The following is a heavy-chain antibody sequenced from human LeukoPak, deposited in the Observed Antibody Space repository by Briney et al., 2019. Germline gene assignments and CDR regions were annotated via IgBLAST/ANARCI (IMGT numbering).Heavy chain of an antibody. CDR3: ARGAILLRFGESYNWFDP. D-gene: IGHD3-10*01. CDR1: GGTFSSYA. J-gene: IGHJ5*02. Sequence: GASVTVSCKASGGTFSSYAISWVRQAPGQGLEWMGGIIPIFGTANYAQKFQGRVTITADESTSTAYMELSSLRSEDTAVYYCARGAILLRFGESYNWFDPWGQGTLVTVSS. V-gene: IGHV1-69*13. CDR2: IIPIFGTA.